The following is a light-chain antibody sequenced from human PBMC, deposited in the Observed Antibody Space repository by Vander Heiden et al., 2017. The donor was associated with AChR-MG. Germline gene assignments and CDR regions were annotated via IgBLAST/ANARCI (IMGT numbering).Light chain of an antibody. CDR3: CSYAASNPYV. CDR2: DVG. J-gene: IGLJ1*01. V-gene: IGLV2-11*01. CDR1: SSDVGGYNY. Sequence: QSALTQPRSVSGSPGQSVTISCPGASSDVGGYNYVSWYQHHPGKAPKLMIYDVGKRPAGVPDRSSGSKAGNTAFLTIPGPQGEEEADYYCCSYAASNPYVFGSGTKVTVL.